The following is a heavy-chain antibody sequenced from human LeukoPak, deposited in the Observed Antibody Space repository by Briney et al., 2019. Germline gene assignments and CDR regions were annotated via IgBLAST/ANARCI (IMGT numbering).Heavy chain of an antibody. J-gene: IGHJ5*02. CDR3: ARVVGYDYNWFDP. CDR2: IYYSGST. D-gene: IGHD5-12*01. V-gene: IGHV4-39*07. Sequence: PSETLSLTCTVSGGSISSSSYYWGWIRQPPGKGLEWIGSIYYSGSTYYNPSLKSRVTISVDTSKNQFSLKLSSVTAADTAVYYCARVVGYDYNWFDPWGRGTLVTVSS. CDR1: GGSISSSSYY.